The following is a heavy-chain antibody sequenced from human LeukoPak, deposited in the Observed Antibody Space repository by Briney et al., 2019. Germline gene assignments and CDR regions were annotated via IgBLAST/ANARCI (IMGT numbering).Heavy chain of an antibody. J-gene: IGHJ4*02. V-gene: IGHV3-23*01. CDR3: AKDQLRFLEWLLGDFDY. D-gene: IGHD3-3*01. CDR2: ISGSGGST. Sequence: GGSLRLSCAASGFTFSSYAMSWVRQAPGKGLEWVSAISGSGGSTYYADSVKGRFTISRDNSKNTLYLQMNSLRAEDTAVYYCAKDQLRFLEWLLGDFDYWGQGTLVTVSS. CDR1: GFTFSSYA.